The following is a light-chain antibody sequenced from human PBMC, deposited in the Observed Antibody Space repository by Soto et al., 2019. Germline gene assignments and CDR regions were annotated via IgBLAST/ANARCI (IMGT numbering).Light chain of an antibody. Sequence: ERVMTQAAATLSVYPGERATLSCRASQSVSSNLAWYQQKPGQAPRLLIYGASTRATGIPARFSGSGSGTEFTLTISSLQSEDFAVYYCQHYNNRPPTFGQGTKVDIK. V-gene: IGKV3-15*01. CDR2: GAS. CDR1: QSVSSN. J-gene: IGKJ1*01. CDR3: QHYNNRPPT.